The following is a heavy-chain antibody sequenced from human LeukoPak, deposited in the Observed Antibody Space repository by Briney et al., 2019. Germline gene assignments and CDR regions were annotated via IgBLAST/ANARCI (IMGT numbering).Heavy chain of an antibody. V-gene: IGHV3-74*01. J-gene: IGHJ4*02. Sequence: PGGSLRLSCAASGFTFSSYWMHWVRQAPGKGLVCVSRITSDGSSTSYADSVGGRFTISRDNAKNTVYLQMNSLRAEDTAVYYCARDLTGAVFDFWGQGTLVTVPS. CDR3: ARDLTGAVFDF. CDR1: GFTFSSYW. CDR2: ITSDGSST. D-gene: IGHD1-26*01.